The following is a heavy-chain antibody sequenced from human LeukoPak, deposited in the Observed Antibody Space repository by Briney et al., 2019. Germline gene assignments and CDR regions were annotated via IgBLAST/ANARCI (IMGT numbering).Heavy chain of an antibody. J-gene: IGHJ3*02. CDR1: GFSFGGYA. D-gene: IGHD4-17*01. CDR3: VRDGDYDAFDI. V-gene: IGHV3-9*01. Sequence: PGRSLRLFCAASGFSFGGYALHWVRQAPGKGLEWVASISWNSGDIVHADSVKGRFTISRDNAKKTLYLQMNSLRAEDTAVYYCVRDGDYDAFDIWGQGTMVTVSS. CDR2: ISWNSGDI.